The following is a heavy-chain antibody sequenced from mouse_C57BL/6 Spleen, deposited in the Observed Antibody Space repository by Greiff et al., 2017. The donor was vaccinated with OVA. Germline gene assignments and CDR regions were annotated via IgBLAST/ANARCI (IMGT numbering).Heavy chain of an antibody. Sequence: QVQLQQSGAELAKPGASVKLSCKASGYTFTSYWMHWVKQRPGQGLEWIGYINPSSGYTKYNQKFKDKATLTADKSSSTAYMQLSSLTYEDSAVYYCARSDGSSDLVSYYAMDYWGQGTSVTVSS. CDR1: GYTFTSYW. CDR3: ARSDGSSDLVSYYAMDY. CDR2: INPSSGYT. D-gene: IGHD1-1*01. J-gene: IGHJ4*01. V-gene: IGHV1-7*01.